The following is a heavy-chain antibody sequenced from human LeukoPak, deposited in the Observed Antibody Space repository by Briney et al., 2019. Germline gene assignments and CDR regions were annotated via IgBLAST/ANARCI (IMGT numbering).Heavy chain of an antibody. Sequence: PGGSLRLSCAASGFTFSSYAMSWVRQAPGKGLEWVSSISGSGGSTYYADSVKGRFTISRDNSKNTLYLQMNSLRAEDTAVYYCATQSPRPQYYFDYWGQGTLVTVSS. J-gene: IGHJ4*02. CDR1: GFTFSSYA. D-gene: IGHD5-24*01. CDR2: ISGSGGST. CDR3: ATQSPRPQYYFDY. V-gene: IGHV3-23*01.